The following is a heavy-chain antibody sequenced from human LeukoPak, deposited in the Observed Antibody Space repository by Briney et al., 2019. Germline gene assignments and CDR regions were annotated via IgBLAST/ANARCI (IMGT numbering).Heavy chain of an antibody. CDR2: TYYRSKWYN. Sequence: SQTLSLTCAISGDSVSSNSTAWNWIRQSPSRGLEWLGRTYYRSKWYNDYAVSVKSRITINPDTSKNQFSLQLNSVTPEDTAVYYCARVYYYDSSGIFDYWGQGTLVTVSS. V-gene: IGHV6-1*01. D-gene: IGHD3-22*01. J-gene: IGHJ4*02. CDR3: ARVYYYDSSGIFDY. CDR1: GDSVSSNSTA.